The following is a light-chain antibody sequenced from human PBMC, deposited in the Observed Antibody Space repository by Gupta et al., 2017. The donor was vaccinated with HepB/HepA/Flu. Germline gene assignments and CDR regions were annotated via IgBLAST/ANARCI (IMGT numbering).Light chain of an antibody. J-gene: IGKJ2*02. CDR1: QSITRY. CDR2: AAS. Sequence: DIQMTQSPSSLSASVGDRVTITCRASQSITRYLNWYQQKPGKAPKLLIYAASSLQSGVPSRFSGSGPGTXFSLTIXRRQPENFPPNYCQQSDSTPSNFGXGTKMEIK. V-gene: IGKV1-39*01. CDR3: QQSDSTPSN.